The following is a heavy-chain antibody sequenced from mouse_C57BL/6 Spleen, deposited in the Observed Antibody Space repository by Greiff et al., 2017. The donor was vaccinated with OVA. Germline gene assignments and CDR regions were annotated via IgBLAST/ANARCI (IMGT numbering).Heavy chain of an antibody. V-gene: IGHV1-69*01. CDR3: ARNYYGSRDFDY. CDR2: IDPSDSYT. J-gene: IGHJ2*01. D-gene: IGHD1-1*01. Sequence: VQLQQPGAELVMPGASVKLSCKASGYTFTSYWMHWVKQRPGQGLEWIGEIDPSDSYTNYNQKFKGKSTLTVDKSSSTAYMQLSSLTSEDSAVYYCARNYYGSRDFDYWGQGTTLTVSS. CDR1: GYTFTSYW.